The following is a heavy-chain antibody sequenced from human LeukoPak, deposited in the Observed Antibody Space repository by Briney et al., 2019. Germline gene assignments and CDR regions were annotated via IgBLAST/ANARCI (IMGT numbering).Heavy chain of an antibody. CDR3: ARSLGYCSGGSCYSPYNWFDP. CDR2: IIPIFGTA. CDR1: GGTFSSYA. Sequence: GASVKVSCKASGGTFSSYAISWVRQAPGQGLEWMGGIIPIFGTANYAQKFQGRVTITTDESTSTAYMELSSLRSEDTAVYYCARSLGYCSGGSCYSPYNWFDPWGQGTLVTVSS. D-gene: IGHD2-15*01. J-gene: IGHJ5*02. V-gene: IGHV1-69*05.